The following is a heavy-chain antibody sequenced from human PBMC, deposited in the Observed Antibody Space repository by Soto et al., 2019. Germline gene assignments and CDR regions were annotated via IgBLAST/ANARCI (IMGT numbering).Heavy chain of an antibody. Sequence: PSETLSLTCTPSGGSISSFYWSWIRQPPAKGLEWIGYIYYSGSTHYNPSLKSRVTISVDTSKSRFSLKLNSVTAADTAVYYCARGGYCYCDHNFDYWGQGTLVTVGS. V-gene: IGHV4-59*08. D-gene: IGHD4-17*01. CDR3: ARGGYCYCDHNFDY. J-gene: IGHJ4*02. CDR1: GGSISSFY. CDR2: IYYSGST.